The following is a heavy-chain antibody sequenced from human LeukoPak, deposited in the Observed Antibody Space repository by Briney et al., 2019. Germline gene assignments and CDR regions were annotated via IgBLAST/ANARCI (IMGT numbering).Heavy chain of an antibody. CDR2: ISGSGGST. CDR1: GFTVSSNY. Sequence: GGSLRLSCAASGFTVSSNYMSWVRQAPGKGLEWVSAISGSGGSTYYADSVKGRFTISRDNSKNTLYLQMNSLRAEDTAVYYCAKEPYYDSSFDYWGQGTLVTVSS. D-gene: IGHD3-22*01. CDR3: AKEPYYDSSFDY. V-gene: IGHV3-23*01. J-gene: IGHJ4*02.